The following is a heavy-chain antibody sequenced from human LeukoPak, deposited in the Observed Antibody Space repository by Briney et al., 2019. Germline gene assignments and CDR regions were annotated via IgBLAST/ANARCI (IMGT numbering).Heavy chain of an antibody. CDR2: ISSSSSYI. J-gene: IGHJ4*02. CDR3: AREGGGEQLFDY. D-gene: IGHD2-21*01. CDR1: GFTFSSYS. Sequence: PGGSLRLSCAASGFTFSSYSMNWVRQAPGKGLEWVSSISSSSSYIYYADSVEGRFTISRDNAKNSLYLQMNSLRAEDTAVYYCAREGGGEQLFDYWGQGTLVTVSS. V-gene: IGHV3-21*01.